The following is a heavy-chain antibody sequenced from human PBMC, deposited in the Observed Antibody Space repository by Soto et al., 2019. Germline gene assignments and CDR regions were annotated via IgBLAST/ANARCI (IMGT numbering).Heavy chain of an antibody. CDR1: GLTFSIYA. Sequence: EVQLLESGGGLVKPGGSRSLSCEASGLTFSIYAMTWVRRAPGKGLEWVSAVRGSAGTTNYADSVKGRFSISRDNSKNTLYLQMNSLTADDTAVYYCARVQGTARNAFDVWGHGTMVTVSS. J-gene: IGHJ3*01. CDR3: ARVQGTARNAFDV. D-gene: IGHD6-6*01. V-gene: IGHV3-23*01. CDR2: VRGSAGTT.